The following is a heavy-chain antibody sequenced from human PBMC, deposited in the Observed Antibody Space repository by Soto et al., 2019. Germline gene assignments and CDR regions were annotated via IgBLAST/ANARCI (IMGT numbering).Heavy chain of an antibody. D-gene: IGHD1-26*01. J-gene: IGHJ4*02. Sequence: ASVNVSFETSGYTFTGHYIHWVRQAPQQGPEWMGEIGPESGATRYAQKFRGRVTMTMDTSITTVYMELKNLSPDDTAVYYCGRGRSGQIVVFYWGQGTPVTVSS. CDR1: GYTFTGHY. CDR2: IGPESGAT. CDR3: GRGRSGQIVVFY. V-gene: IGHV1-2*02.